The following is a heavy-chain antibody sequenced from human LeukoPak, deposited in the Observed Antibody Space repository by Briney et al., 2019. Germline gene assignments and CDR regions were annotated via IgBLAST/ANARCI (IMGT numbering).Heavy chain of an antibody. V-gene: IGHV3-30*03. Sequence: GGSLRLSCAASGFTFSSYGMHWVRQAPGKGLEWVAVISYDGSNKYYVDSVKGRFTISRDNAKNSLYLQMNSLRAEDTAVYYCASFGRDYEYWAVWYWGQGTLVTVSS. CDR1: GFTFSSYG. D-gene: IGHD4-17*01. J-gene: IGHJ4*02. CDR2: ISYDGSNK. CDR3: ASFGRDYEYWAVWY.